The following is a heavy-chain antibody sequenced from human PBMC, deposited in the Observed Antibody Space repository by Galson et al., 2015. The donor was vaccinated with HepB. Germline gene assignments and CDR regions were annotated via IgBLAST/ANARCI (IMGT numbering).Heavy chain of an antibody. D-gene: IGHD2-2*01. J-gene: IGHJ4*02. CDR2: ISSSSSTI. CDR1: GFTFSSYS. V-gene: IGHV3-48*02. Sequence: SLRLSCAASGFTFSSYSINWVRQAPGKGLEWVSYISSSSSTIYYADSVKGRFTISRDNAKNSLYLQMNSLRDEDTAVYYCARDVGYCSSTSCYSVREGNQREEYWGQGTLVTVSS. CDR3: ARDVGYCSSTSCYSVREGNQREEY.